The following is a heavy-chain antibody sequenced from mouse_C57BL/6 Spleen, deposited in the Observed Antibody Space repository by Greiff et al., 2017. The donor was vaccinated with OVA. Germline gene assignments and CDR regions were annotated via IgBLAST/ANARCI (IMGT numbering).Heavy chain of an antibody. CDR3: ARAGIYYDYDGAWFAY. CDR2: IYPGNGDT. CDR1: GYTFTSYN. J-gene: IGHJ3*01. D-gene: IGHD2-4*01. V-gene: IGHV1-12*01. Sequence: QVQLQQSGAELVRPGASVKTSCKASGYTFTSYNMHWVKQTPRQGLEWIRAIYPGNGDTSYNQKFKGKATLTVDKSSSTAYMQLSSLTSEDSAVYFCARAGIYYDYDGAWFAYWGQGTLVTVSA.